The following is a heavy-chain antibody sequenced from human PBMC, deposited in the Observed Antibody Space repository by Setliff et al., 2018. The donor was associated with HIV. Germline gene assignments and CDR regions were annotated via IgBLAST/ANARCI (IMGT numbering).Heavy chain of an antibody. CDR2: IHYGGFF. Sequence: PSETLSLTCTVSGGSFRSSRYYWGWIRQPPGKGLEWIGNIHYGGFFWYSPSLKSRVTISVDTSKNQFSLRLNSVTAADTAVYYCARQGNIVLVTSFDYWGQGTLVTVSS. D-gene: IGHD2-21*02. CDR1: GGSFRSSRYY. CDR3: ARQGNIVLVTSFDY. J-gene: IGHJ4*02. V-gene: IGHV4-39*01.